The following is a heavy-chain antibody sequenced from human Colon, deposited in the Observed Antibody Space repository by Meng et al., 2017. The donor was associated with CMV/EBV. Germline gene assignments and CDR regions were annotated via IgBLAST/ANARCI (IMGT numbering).Heavy chain of an antibody. J-gene: IGHJ6*02. CDR2: IKQDGSQK. Sequence: GESLKISCAGSGFIFPNAWMSWVRQAPGEGLEWVANIKQDGSQKYYVDSVKGRFTISRDNAKNSLYLQMNSLRAEDTAVYYCARDRRNNVGMDVWGQGTTVTVSS. D-gene: IGHD2-8*01. V-gene: IGHV3-7*01. CDR1: GFIFPNAW. CDR3: ARDRRNNVGMDV.